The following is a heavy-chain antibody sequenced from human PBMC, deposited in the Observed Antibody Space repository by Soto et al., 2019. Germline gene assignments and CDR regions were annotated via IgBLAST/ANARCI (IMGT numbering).Heavy chain of an antibody. CDR2: IYPGDSDT. Sequence: GESLKISCKGSGYSFTSYWIGWVRQMPGKGLEWMGIIYPGDSDTRYSPSFQGQVTISADKSISTAYLQWSSLKASDTAMYYCARLLVVVPAATSLDYWGQGTLVTVSS. D-gene: IGHD2-2*01. CDR1: GYSFTSYW. CDR3: ARLLVVVPAATSLDY. V-gene: IGHV5-51*01. J-gene: IGHJ4*02.